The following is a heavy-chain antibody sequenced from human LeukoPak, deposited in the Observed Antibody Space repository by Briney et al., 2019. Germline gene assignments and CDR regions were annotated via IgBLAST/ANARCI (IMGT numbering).Heavy chain of an antibody. D-gene: IGHD3-9*01. V-gene: IGHV3-66*01. CDR1: GFTFSSYS. CDR2: IYSGGST. Sequence: GGSLRLSCAASGFTFSSYSMNWVRQAPGKGLEWVSVIYSGGSTNYADSVKGRFTISRDNSKNTLYLQMNSVRAEDTAVYYCAKGFYDILTGHIDYWGQGTLVTVSS. CDR3: AKGFYDILTGHIDY. J-gene: IGHJ4*02.